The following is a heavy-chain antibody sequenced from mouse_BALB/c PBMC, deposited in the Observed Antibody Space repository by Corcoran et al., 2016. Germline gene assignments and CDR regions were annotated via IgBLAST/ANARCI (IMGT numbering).Heavy chain of an antibody. V-gene: IGHV9-3*02. CDR3: ARSCGSSSAWFAY. Sequence: QIQLVQSGPELKKPGETVKISCKASGYTFTNYGMNWVKQAPGKGLKWMGWINTNTGEPTYAEEFKGRFAFSLETSASTAYLQINNLKNEDTATYVCARSCGSSSAWFAYWGQGTLVTVSA. CDR2: INTNTGEP. CDR1: GYTFTNYG. J-gene: IGHJ3*01. D-gene: IGHD1-1*01.